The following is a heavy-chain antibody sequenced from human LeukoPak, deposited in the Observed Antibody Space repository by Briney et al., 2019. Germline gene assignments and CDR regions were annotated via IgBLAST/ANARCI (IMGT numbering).Heavy chain of an antibody. Sequence: ASVKVSCKASGYTFTSYGISWVRQAPGQGLEWMGWIGAYNGNTNYAQKLQGRVTMTTDTSTSTAYMELRSLRSDDTAVYYCARDRPRDYYDSSGYRGTGGLDYWGQGTLVTVSS. CDR1: GYTFTSYG. CDR3: ARDRPRDYYDSSGYRGTGGLDY. D-gene: IGHD3-22*01. J-gene: IGHJ4*02. CDR2: IGAYNGNT. V-gene: IGHV1-18*01.